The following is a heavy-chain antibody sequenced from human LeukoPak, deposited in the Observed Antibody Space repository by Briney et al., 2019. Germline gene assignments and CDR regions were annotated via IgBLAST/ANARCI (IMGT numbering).Heavy chain of an antibody. CDR3: AKGSDSSGYYPYYFDY. Sequence: GGSLRLSCAASGFTFSDYYMSWIRQAPGKGLEWVSYISSSGSTIYYADSVKGRFTISRDNAKNSLYLQMNSLRAEDTAVYYCAKGSDSSGYYPYYFDYWGQGTLVTVSS. CDR1: GFTFSDYY. D-gene: IGHD3-22*01. V-gene: IGHV3-11*01. CDR2: ISSSGSTI. J-gene: IGHJ4*02.